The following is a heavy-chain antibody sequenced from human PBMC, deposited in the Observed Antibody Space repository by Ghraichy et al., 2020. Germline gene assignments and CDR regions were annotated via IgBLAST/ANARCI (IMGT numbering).Heavy chain of an antibody. D-gene: IGHD5-24*01. CDR1: GFTFSNFW. J-gene: IGHJ5*02. Sequence: GGSLRLSCAASGFTFSNFWMHWVRQDPGKGLVWVSLMNEDGNIKNYADSVKGRFTISRDNAKNTLYLQMNSLRVEDSAVYYCATELSGRYGSWGQGTLVTGSS. CDR3: ATELSGRYGS. CDR2: MNEDGNIK. V-gene: IGHV3-74*01.